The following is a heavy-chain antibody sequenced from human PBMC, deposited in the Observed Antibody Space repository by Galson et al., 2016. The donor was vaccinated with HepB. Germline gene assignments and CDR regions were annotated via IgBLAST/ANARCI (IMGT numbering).Heavy chain of an antibody. V-gene: IGHV3-9*01. CDR1: GFTFDDYA. Sequence: SLRLSCAASGFTFDDYAMHWVRQAPGKGLEWISGISWNSGTIIYADSVTGRFTISRDNAKNSLYLQMNSLRAEDTALYYCAEDMSIFGVVITHSGGGLDVWGQGTTVTVSS. J-gene: IGHJ6*02. CDR2: ISWNSGTI. CDR3: AEDMSIFGVVITHSGGGLDV. D-gene: IGHD3-3*01.